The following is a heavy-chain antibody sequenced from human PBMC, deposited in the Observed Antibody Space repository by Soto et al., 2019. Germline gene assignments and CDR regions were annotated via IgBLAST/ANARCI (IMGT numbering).Heavy chain of an antibody. CDR1: GVSISGFY. CDR2: VSTSGST. J-gene: IGHJ6*02. Sequence: SETLSLTCTVSGVSISGFYWSWIRQPAGKGLEWIGRVSTSGSTDYNPSLKSRVTMPVDTSKKQFSLRLTSVTAADTAVYYCAKGPNWNYYYYGVDVWGQGTTVTVSS. V-gene: IGHV4-4*07. CDR3: AKGPNWNYYYYGVDV. D-gene: IGHD1-20*01.